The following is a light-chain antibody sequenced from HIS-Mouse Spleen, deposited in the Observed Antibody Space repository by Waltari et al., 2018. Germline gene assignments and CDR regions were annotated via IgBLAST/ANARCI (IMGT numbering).Light chain of an antibody. CDR1: SSDVGGYTH. CDR3: CSYAGSYTFEV. CDR2: DVS. V-gene: IGLV2-11*01. J-gene: IGLJ3*02. Sequence: QSALTQPRSVSGSPGQSVTISCTGTSSDVGGYTHVSWYQQHPGKAPKHMIYDVSKRPSGVPDRFSGSKSGNTASLTISGLQAEDEADYYCCSYAGSYTFEVFGGGTKLTVL.